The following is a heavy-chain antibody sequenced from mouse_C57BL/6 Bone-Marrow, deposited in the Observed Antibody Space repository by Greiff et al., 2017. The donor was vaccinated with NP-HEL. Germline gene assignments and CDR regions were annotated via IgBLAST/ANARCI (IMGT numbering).Heavy chain of an antibody. CDR2: IDPNSGGT. D-gene: IGHD1-1*01. V-gene: IGHV1-72*01. CDR3: ARGSYYGSSPWFAY. Sequence: VKLQQPGAELVKPGASVKLSCKASGYTFTSYWMHWVKQRPGRGLEWIGRIDPNSGGTKYNEKFKSKATLTVDKPSSPAYMQLSSLTSEDSAVYYCARGSYYGSSPWFAYWGQGTLVTVSA. CDR1: GYTFTSYW. J-gene: IGHJ3*01.